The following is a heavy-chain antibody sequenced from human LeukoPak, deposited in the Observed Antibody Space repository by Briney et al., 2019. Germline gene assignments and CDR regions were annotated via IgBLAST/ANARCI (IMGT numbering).Heavy chain of an antibody. CDR1: GFTFDDYG. V-gene: IGHV3-20*04. CDR2: INWNGGST. J-gene: IGHJ4*02. Sequence: GGSLRLSCAASGFTFDDYGLSWVRQAPGKGLEWVSGINWNGGSTGYADSVKGRFTISRDNAKNSLYLQMNSLRAEDTALYYCARGTLKAAATDFDYWGQGTLVTVSS. D-gene: IGHD6-13*01. CDR3: ARGTLKAAATDFDY.